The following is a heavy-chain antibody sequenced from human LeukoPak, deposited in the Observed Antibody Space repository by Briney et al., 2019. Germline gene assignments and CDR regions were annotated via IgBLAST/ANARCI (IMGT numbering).Heavy chain of an antibody. CDR1: GGSISSYF. J-gene: IGHJ3*02. V-gene: IGHV4-59*04. CDR3: ARLHKQQLKRGIDI. CDR2: IYYSGST. D-gene: IGHD6-13*01. Sequence: PSETLSLTCTVSGGSISSYFWTWIRQPPGKGLEWIGHIYYSGSTYYNPSLKSRVTISVDTSKNQFSLKLSSVTAADTAVYYCARLHKQQLKRGIDIWGQGTMVTVSS.